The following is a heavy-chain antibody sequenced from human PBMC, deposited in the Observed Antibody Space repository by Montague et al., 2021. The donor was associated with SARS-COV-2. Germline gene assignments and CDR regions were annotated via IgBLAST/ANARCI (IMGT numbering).Heavy chain of an antibody. CDR3: ASSLQGGWYYFAN. Sequence: SETLSLTCTVSGGSISSYYWSWIRQSPGKGLEWIGYIYCSGSTNYHPSLSSRVTISLRTSENQFSLRLTSVTSADTAVYYCASSLQGGWYYFANWGQGTLVTVSS. J-gene: IGHJ4*02. CDR2: IYCSGST. V-gene: IGHV4-59*01. CDR1: GGSISSYY. D-gene: IGHD6-19*01.